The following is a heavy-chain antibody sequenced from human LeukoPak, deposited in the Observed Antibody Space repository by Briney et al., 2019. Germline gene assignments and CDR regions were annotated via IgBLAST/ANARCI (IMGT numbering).Heavy chain of an antibody. J-gene: IGHJ4*02. D-gene: IGHD4-17*01. CDR1: GGSISRGGYY. V-gene: IGHV4-31*03. CDR2: FYYSRTT. CDR3: ARGDYGLYLFDS. Sequence: SETLSLTCTVSGGSISRGGYYWNWIRQHPREGLEWIGYFYYSRTTSYNPSLKSRATISVDTSNNQFSLKLSSVTAADTAVYYCARGDYGLYLFDSWGRGTLVTVSS.